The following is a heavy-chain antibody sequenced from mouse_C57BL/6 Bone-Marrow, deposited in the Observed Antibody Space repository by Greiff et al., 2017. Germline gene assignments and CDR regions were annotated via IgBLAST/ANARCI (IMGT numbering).Heavy chain of an antibody. Sequence: VKLVESGPGLVQPSQSLSITCTVSGFSLTSYGVHWVRPSPGKGLEWLGVIWSGGSPDYNAAFISSLSISTEDSKSQVIFKMNSLQADDTARYYCARKHYYAMDYWGQGTSVTVSS. V-gene: IGHV2-2*01. CDR1: GFSLTSYG. CDR3: ARKHYYAMDY. CDR2: IWSGGSP. J-gene: IGHJ4*01.